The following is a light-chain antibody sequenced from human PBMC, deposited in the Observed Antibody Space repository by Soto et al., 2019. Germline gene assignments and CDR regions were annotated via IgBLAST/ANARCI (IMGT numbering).Light chain of an antibody. Sequence: QSVLTQPASVSGSPGQSITISCTGTSSDVGGYNYVSWYQQHPGKAPRLMIYEVSNRPSGVSYRFSGSKSGNTASLTISGLRSEDEADYYCSSYTNTHTRAVLFGGGTKVTVL. CDR1: SSDVGGYNY. J-gene: IGLJ2*01. CDR3: SSYTNTHTRAVL. V-gene: IGLV2-14*01. CDR2: EVS.